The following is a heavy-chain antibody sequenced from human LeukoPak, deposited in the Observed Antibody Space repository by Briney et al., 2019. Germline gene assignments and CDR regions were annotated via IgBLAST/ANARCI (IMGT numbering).Heavy chain of an antibody. J-gene: IGHJ4*02. D-gene: IGHD3-22*01. CDR3: AKVALFCGYYPPFVY. V-gene: IGHV3-30*18. CDR1: GFTFSNYG. CDR2: ISYDGSNE. Sequence: GGSLRLSCAPSGFTFSNYGMNWARQAPGKGLEWVAVISYDGSNEYYADSVKGRFTISRDNSKNTLFLQMNSLRPEDTAVYHCAKVALFCGYYPPFVYWGQGTLVTVSS.